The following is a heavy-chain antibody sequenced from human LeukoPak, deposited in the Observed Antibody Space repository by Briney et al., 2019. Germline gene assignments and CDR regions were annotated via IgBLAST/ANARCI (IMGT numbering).Heavy chain of an antibody. Sequence: SETLSLTCGVNGGSLNDYYWTWIRLTPGKRLEWIGEVNHLGRTNYSPSLKSRLSITIDTSKNQFFLKLSSVTAADTAVYYCARHLPSSGPFDPWGQGTLVTVSS. D-gene: IGHD6-19*01. CDR3: ARHLPSSGPFDP. J-gene: IGHJ5*02. CDR2: VNHLGRT. V-gene: IGHV4-34*01. CDR1: GGSLNDYY.